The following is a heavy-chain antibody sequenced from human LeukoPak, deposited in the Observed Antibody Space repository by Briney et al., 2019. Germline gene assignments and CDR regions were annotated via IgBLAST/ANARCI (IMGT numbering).Heavy chain of an antibody. D-gene: IGHD2/OR15-2a*01. CDR1: GFTFSNSG. Sequence: QTGGSLRLSCAASGFTFSNSGMHWVRQAPGKGLEWVAYIRPDGTAGYYGDSVQGRFTISRDNSKNTVYLQMNSLRTEDTAVYYCAKERTLSDFWGQGILVTVSS. J-gene: IGHJ4*02. CDR3: AKERTLSDF. CDR2: IRPDGTAG. V-gene: IGHV3-30*02.